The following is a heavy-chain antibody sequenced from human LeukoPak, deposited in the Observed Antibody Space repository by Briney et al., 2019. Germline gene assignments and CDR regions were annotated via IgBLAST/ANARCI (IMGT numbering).Heavy chain of an antibody. V-gene: IGHV3-7*01. CDR3: ARDRNYYDSSGYWDY. CDR1: GFTFSTYW. D-gene: IGHD3-22*01. J-gene: IGHJ4*02. CDR2: IKQDGTEK. Sequence: GGSLRLSCADSGFTFSTYWMSWVRQAPGKGLEWVANIKQDGTEKYYVDSVKGRFTISRDNAKNSLYLQMNSLRAEDTVVYYCARDRNYYDSSGYWDYWGQGTLVTVSS.